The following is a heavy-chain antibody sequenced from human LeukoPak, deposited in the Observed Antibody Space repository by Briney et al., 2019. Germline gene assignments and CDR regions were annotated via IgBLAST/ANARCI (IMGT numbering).Heavy chain of an antibody. V-gene: IGHV3-30*04. CDR3: ARDLVSSYWYFDL. J-gene: IGHJ2*01. D-gene: IGHD5/OR15-5a*01. CDR1: XXXFSSYA. Sequence: XLRLXXXASXXXFSSYAXHWVRQAPGKGLEWVAVISYDGSNKYYADSVKGRFTISRDNSKNTLYLQMNSLRAEDTAVYYCARDLVSSYWYFDLWGRGTLVTVSS. CDR2: ISYDGSNK.